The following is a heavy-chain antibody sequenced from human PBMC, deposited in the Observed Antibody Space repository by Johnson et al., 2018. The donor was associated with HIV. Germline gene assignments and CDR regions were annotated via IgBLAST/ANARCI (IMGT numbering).Heavy chain of an antibody. CDR2: IRWDSGSV. D-gene: IGHD1-14*01. J-gene: IGHJ3*02. Sequence: VQLVESGGGLVKPWGSLRLSCAASGFPFRSYWMHWVRPAPGKGLEWVSGIRWDSGSVGYADSVKGRLTISSDNSKNTMNLQRNSLRAEDTAVYDCAKFLPGHDAFDIWGQGTMVTVSS. CDR1: GFPFRSYW. CDR3: AKFLPGHDAFDI. V-gene: IGHV3-23*04.